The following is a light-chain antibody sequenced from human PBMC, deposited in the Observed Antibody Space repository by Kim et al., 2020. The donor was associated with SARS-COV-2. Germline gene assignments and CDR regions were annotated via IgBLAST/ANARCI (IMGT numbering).Light chain of an antibody. V-gene: IGLV2-11*01. Sequence: GQSITISCAGTSTNSGGYDYVSWYQQHPGKVHKLMIYDVTRRPSGVPDRFSGSRSGSTASLTISWLQAEDEADYYCCSYAGTYTWVFGGGTKVTVL. CDR1: STNSGGYDY. CDR3: CSYAGTYTWV. CDR2: DVT. J-gene: IGLJ3*02.